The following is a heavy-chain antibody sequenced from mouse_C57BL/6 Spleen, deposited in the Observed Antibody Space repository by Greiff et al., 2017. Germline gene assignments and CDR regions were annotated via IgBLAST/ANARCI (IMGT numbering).Heavy chain of an antibody. CDR1: GYTFTSYW. CDR3: ARKPDY. J-gene: IGHJ2*01. Sequence: QVQLQQPGAELVRPGPSVKLSCKASGYTFTSYWMDWVKQRPGQGLEWIGNIYPSDSETHYNQKFKDKATLTVDKSSSTDYMQLSSLTSENSAVYYCARKPDYWGQGTTLTVSS. CDR2: IYPSDSET. V-gene: IGHV1-61*01.